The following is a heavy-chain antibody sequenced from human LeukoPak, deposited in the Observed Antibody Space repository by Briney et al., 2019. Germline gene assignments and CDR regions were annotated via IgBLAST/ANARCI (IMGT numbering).Heavy chain of an antibody. J-gene: IGHJ4*02. V-gene: IGHV3-23*01. Sequence: GGSLRLSCAASGFTFSNYAVGWVRQAPGKGLEWISTISDSGGNTYHADSVKGRFTISRDNSKNTVYLQMNSLRAEDTAVYYCAKGNTGSFYSASDYWGQGTLVTVSS. CDR1: GFTFSNYA. D-gene: IGHD2-15*01. CDR2: ISDSGGNT. CDR3: AKGNTGSFYSASDY.